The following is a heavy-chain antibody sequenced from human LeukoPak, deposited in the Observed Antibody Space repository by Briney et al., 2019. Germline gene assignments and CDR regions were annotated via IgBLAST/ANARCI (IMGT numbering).Heavy chain of an antibody. Sequence: GGSLRLSCVASGFTFSSYWMSWVRQAPGKGLEWVANIKQDGSEKYYVDSVKGRFTISRDNAKNSLYLQMNSLRAEDTAVYYCARLSGNYWGWFDPWGQGTQVTVSS. V-gene: IGHV3-7*01. J-gene: IGHJ5*02. CDR3: ARLSGNYWGWFDP. CDR2: IKQDGSEK. CDR1: GFTFSSYW. D-gene: IGHD1-26*01.